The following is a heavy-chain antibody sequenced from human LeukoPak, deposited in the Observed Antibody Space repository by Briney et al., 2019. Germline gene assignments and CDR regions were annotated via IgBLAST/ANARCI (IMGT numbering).Heavy chain of an antibody. CDR1: GFSFSSYR. CDR3: ARAMSGSYYGDYYYYYYMDV. D-gene: IGHD1-26*01. V-gene: IGHV3-7*01. J-gene: IGHJ6*03. Sequence: GGSLRLSCAASGFSFSSYRMNWVREAPGKGLEWVANIKQDGSEKYYVDSVKGRFTISRDNAKNSLYLQMNSLRAEDTAVYYCARAMSGSYYGDYYYYYYMDVWGKGTTLTVSS. CDR2: IKQDGSEK.